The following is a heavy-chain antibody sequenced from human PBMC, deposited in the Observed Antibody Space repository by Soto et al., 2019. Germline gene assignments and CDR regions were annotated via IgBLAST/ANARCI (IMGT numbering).Heavy chain of an antibody. CDR2: LYYTGST. J-gene: IGHJ4*02. V-gene: IGHV4-59*08. CDR3: ARYGVTYYFDY. CDR1: GGSSTSYY. D-gene: IGHD2-8*01. Sequence: SETLSLTCTVSGGSSTSYYWSWIRQPPGKGLEWIGWLYYTGSTNYNPSLKSRVTMSVDTSKNQFSLRLSSVTAADTAMYYCARYGVTYYFDYWGQGTLVTVSS.